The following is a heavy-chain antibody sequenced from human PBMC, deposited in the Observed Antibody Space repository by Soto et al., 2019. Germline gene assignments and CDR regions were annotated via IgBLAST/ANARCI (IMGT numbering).Heavy chain of an antibody. CDR2: INMDGTST. Sequence: PVGFLRLSCVASGFTFSGDWRHWVRQAAGKGLVWVSRINMDGTSTNYADSVAGRFTISRDNAKNTLYLHMNSLRVDDTAVYFCARGPRGLYHHDYWGQGALVTVSS. V-gene: IGHV3-74*01. CDR1: GFTFSGDW. CDR3: ARGPRGLYHHDY. J-gene: IGHJ4*02. D-gene: IGHD1-26*01.